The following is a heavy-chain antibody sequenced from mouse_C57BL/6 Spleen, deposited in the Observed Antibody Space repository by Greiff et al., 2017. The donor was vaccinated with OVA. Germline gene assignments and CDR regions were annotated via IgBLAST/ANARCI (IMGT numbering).Heavy chain of an antibody. CDR1: GYTFTDYY. CDR2: INPNNGGT. Sequence: EVQLQQSGPELVKPGASVKISCKASGYTFTDYYMNWVKQSHGKSLEWIGDINPNNGGTSYNQKFKGKATLTVDKSSSTAYMELRSLTSEDSAVYYCARGANWDLDWYFDVWGTGTTVTVSS. V-gene: IGHV1-26*01. D-gene: IGHD4-1*01. J-gene: IGHJ1*03. CDR3: ARGANWDLDWYFDV.